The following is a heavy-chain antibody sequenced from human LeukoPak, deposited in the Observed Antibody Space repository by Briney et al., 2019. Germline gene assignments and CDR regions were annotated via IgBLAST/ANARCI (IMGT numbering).Heavy chain of an antibody. Sequence: PGGSLRLPCAASGFTFSSYGMHWVRQAPGKGLEWVAVIWYDGSNKYYADSVKGRFTISRDNSKNTLYLQMNSLRAEDTAVYYCARSVGYSSGWPDFFFDYWGQGTLVTVSS. CDR3: ARSVGYSSGWPDFFFDY. J-gene: IGHJ4*02. CDR1: GFTFSSYG. V-gene: IGHV3-33*01. CDR2: IWYDGSNK. D-gene: IGHD6-19*01.